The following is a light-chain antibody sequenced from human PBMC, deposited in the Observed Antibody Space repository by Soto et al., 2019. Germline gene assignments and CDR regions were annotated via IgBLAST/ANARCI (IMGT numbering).Light chain of an antibody. CDR2: GAS. J-gene: IGKJ1*01. V-gene: IGKV3-15*01. CDR3: QQYNSWPRT. CDR1: QSVSSN. Sequence: EILITQSPSTLSVSPGERATLSCRASQSVSSNLAWYQQKPGQAPRLLIYGASSRATGIPARFSGSGSGTEFTLTITSLQSEDFAVYYCQQYNSWPRTFGQGTKVDIK.